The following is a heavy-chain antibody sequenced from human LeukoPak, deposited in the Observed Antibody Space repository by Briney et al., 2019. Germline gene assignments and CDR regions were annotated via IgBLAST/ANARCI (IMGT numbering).Heavy chain of an antibody. D-gene: IGHD2-21*02. Sequence: GESLKISCKASGYYFTNYWIAWVRQMSGKGLEWMAIIYPGDSDTRYSPSFQGQVTISADKSISTAYLQWSSLKASDTAMYYCARRAYCGGDCYGYFDYWGQGTLVTVSS. J-gene: IGHJ4*02. V-gene: IGHV5-51*01. CDR3: ARRAYCGGDCYGYFDY. CDR1: GYYFTNYW. CDR2: IYPGDSDT.